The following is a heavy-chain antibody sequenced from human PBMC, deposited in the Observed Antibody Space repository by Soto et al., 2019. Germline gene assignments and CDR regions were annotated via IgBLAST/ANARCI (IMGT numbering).Heavy chain of an antibody. CDR1: GFTVNTNY. CDR3: ARAKKAPGDYAFDY. Sequence: GGSLRLSCAASGFTVNTNYLSWVRQAPGKGLEWVSVIYSGGSTYYADSEKGRFTISRDNSKNTLYLQMNSLRAEDSAVYYCARAKKAPGDYAFDYWGQGT. V-gene: IGHV3-66*01. J-gene: IGHJ4*02. D-gene: IGHD4-17*01. CDR2: IYSGGST.